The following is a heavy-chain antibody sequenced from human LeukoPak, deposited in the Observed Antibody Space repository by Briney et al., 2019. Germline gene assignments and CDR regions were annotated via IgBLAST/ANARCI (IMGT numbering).Heavy chain of an antibody. CDR1: VFTLYVHH. J-gene: IGHJ4*02. V-gene: IGHV3-72*01. CDR2: TRNKANSYTT. Sequence: GVSVRLFCTASVFTLYVHHIHGPRHAPQKGLEWDIRTRNKANSYTTEYAASVKGRFTISRDDSKNSLYLQINSLKTEDTAVYYCPRPSFSTSSGNPSDYWGQGTLVTVSS. CDR3: PRPSFSTSSGNPSDY. D-gene: IGHD3-10*01.